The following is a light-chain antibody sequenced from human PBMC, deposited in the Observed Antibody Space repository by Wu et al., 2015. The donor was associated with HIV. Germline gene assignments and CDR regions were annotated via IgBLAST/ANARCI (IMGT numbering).Light chain of an antibody. CDR1: QGFPSS. V-gene: IGKV1-NL1*01. J-gene: IGKJ4*01. Sequence: DIQMTQSPSSLSASVGDKVTIACRASQGFPSSLAWYQQKPGSAPKLLVSAASRLESGVPSRFTGSGFGTNFTLTISSLQPEDFATYYCQQYYTSPSTFGGGTKVEVK. CDR3: QQYYTSPST. CDR2: AAS.